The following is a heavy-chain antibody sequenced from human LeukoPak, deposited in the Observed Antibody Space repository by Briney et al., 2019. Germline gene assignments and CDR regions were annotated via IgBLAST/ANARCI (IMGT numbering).Heavy chain of an antibody. V-gene: IGHV3-9*01. J-gene: IGHJ5*02. CDR1: GFTFDDYA. D-gene: IGHD6-13*01. CDR3: ARDRIAAAGTLGWFDP. CDR2: ISWNSGSI. Sequence: GRSLRLSCAASGFTFDDYAMHWVRQAPGKGLEWVSGISWNSGSIGYADSVKGRFTISRDNAKNSLYLQMNSLRAEDTALYYCARDRIAAAGTLGWFDPWGQGTLVTVSS.